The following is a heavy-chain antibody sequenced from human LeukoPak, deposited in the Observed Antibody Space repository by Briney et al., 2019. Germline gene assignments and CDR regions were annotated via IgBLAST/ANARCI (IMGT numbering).Heavy chain of an antibody. V-gene: IGHV3-30*02. CDR3: AKIKIEYHLLPDY. CDR2: IRYDGSNK. J-gene: IGHJ4*02. CDR1: GFTFSSYG. D-gene: IGHD2-2*01. Sequence: GGSLRLSCAASGFTFSSYGMHWVRQAPGKGLEWVAFIRYDGSNKYYADSVKGRFTISRDNSKNTLYLQMNSLRAEDTAVYYCAKIKIEYHLLPDYWGQGTLVTVSS.